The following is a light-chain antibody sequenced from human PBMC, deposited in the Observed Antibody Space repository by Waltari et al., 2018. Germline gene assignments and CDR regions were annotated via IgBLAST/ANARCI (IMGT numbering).Light chain of an antibody. Sequence: DIQMTQSPSSLSASVGDRVNITCRSSQSISSYLNWYQQKPGKAPKLLIYAASSLQSGVPSRFSGSGSGTDFTLTISSLQPEDFATYYCQQSYSTPVTFGGGTKVEIK. CDR1: QSISSY. CDR3: QQSYSTPVT. CDR2: AAS. J-gene: IGKJ4*01. V-gene: IGKV1-39*01.